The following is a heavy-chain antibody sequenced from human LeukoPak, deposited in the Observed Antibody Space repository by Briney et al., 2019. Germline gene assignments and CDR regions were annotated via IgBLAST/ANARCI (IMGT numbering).Heavy chain of an antibody. V-gene: IGHV3-66*02. D-gene: IGHD4-17*01. CDR2: IYSGGST. CDR3: ARDRDGAKGFDY. Sequence: GGSLRLSCAASGFTVSSNYMSWVRQAPGKGLEWVSVIYSGGSTYYADSVKGRFTISRDNSKNTLYLQMNSLRVEDTAVYYCARDRDGAKGFDYWGQGTLVTVSS. CDR1: GFTVSSNY. J-gene: IGHJ4*02.